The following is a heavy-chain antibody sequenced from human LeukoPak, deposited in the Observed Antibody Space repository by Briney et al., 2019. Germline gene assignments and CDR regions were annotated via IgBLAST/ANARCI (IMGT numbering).Heavy chain of an antibody. Sequence: GRSLRLSCAASGFTFSSYGMHWVRQAPGKGLEWVAVISYDGSNKYYADSVKGRFTISRDNSKNTLYLQMNSLRAEDTAMYYCARDREGFGESYFDYWGQGTLVTVSS. V-gene: IGHV3-30*03. J-gene: IGHJ4*02. CDR3: ARDREGFGESYFDY. D-gene: IGHD3-10*01. CDR1: GFTFSSYG. CDR2: ISYDGSNK.